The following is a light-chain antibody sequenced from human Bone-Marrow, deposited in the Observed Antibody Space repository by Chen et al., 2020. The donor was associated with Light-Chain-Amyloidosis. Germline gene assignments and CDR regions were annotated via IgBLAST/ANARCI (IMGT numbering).Light chain of an antibody. CDR3: SSYTITNTLV. CDR1: SSDVGGDNH. V-gene: IGLV2-14*01. Sequence: QSALTQPASVSGSPGQPITTSRTGTSSDVGGDNHVSWYQQHPDQAPKLMIYEVTNRPSWVPDRFSGSKSDNTASLTISGLQTEDEADYFCSSYTITNTLVFGGGTRVTVL. CDR2: EVT. J-gene: IGLJ1*01.